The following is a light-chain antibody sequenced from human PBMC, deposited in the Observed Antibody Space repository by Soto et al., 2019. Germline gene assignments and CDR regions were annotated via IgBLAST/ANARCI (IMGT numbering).Light chain of an antibody. Sequence: EIVLTQSPGTLSLSPGERATLSCRASQSVSSYLAWYQQKPGQAPRLLIYDASNRATGIPARFSGSGSGTDFTLTISSLEPEDFAVYYCHQRKSWPRTFGQGTKVDIK. CDR1: QSVSSY. CDR3: HQRKSWPRT. CDR2: DAS. J-gene: IGKJ1*01. V-gene: IGKV3-11*01.